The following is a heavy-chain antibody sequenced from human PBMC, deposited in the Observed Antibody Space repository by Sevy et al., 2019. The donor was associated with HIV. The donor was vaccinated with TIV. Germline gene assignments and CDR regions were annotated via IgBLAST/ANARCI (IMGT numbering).Heavy chain of an antibody. CDR1: GGTLKNFA. Sequence: ASVKVSCKASGGTLKNFAVNWVRLAPGQGLEWMGRVIPVSGASNYIPKYRGRITLTADESTGTAYIELRRLRSDDTAVYYCAAKFDTTGYYRGFDIWGQGTRVTVSS. CDR2: VIPVSGAS. J-gene: IGHJ3*02. CDR3: AAKFDTTGYYRGFDI. D-gene: IGHD3-22*01. V-gene: IGHV1-69*13.